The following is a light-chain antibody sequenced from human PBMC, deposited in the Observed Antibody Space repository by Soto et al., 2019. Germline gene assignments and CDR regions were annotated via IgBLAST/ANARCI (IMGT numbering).Light chain of an antibody. CDR1: QSVSSTY. CDR2: GTA. CDR3: QQYGSSPLT. Sequence: NVFTQTPDNMSLSPEEGATLSCRASQSVSSTYLAWYQQKPGQAPRLLISGTAIRATGIPDRFSGSGSGTDFTLTISRLEPEDFAVYYCQQYGSSPLTFGGGGKVDI. V-gene: IGKV3-20*01. J-gene: IGKJ4*01.